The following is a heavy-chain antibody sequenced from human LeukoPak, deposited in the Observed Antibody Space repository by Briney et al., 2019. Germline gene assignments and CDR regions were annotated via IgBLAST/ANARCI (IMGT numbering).Heavy chain of an antibody. J-gene: IGHJ4*02. CDR2: ISGSGGST. CDR3: AKTEISTHYYGSGSYPDY. V-gene: IGHV3-23*01. CDR1: GFTLSSYA. D-gene: IGHD3-10*01. Sequence: PGGSLRLSCAASGFTLSSYAMSWVRQAPGKGLEWVSAISGSGGSTYYADSVKGRFTISRDNSKNTLYLQMNSLRAEDTAVYYCAKTEISTHYYGSGSYPDYWGQGTLVTVSS.